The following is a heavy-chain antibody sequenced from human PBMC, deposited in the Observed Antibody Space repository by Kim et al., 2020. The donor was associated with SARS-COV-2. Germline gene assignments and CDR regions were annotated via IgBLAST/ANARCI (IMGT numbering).Heavy chain of an antibody. V-gene: IGHV3-33*01. Sequence: AASVKGRFTISRDNSKNTLYLQMNSLRAEDTAVYYCASPVGATLSNGMDVWGQGTTVTVSS. J-gene: IGHJ6*02. D-gene: IGHD1-26*01. CDR3: ASPVGATLSNGMDV.